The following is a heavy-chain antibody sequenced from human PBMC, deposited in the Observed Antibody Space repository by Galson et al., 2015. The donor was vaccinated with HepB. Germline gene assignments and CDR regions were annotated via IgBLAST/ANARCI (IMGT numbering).Heavy chain of an antibody. V-gene: IGHV1-18*01. CDR3: AREVCSSSNCYFLHFDY. D-gene: IGHD2-2*01. J-gene: IGHJ4*02. CDR1: GYTFTNYG. Sequence: QSGAEVKKPGASVKVSCKASGYTFTNYGISWVRQAPGQGLEWMGCISDYNGHTNYAQKLQGRVTMTTDTSTGTASMELRSLRSDDTAVYYCAREVCSSSNCYFLHFDYWGQGTLVTVSS. CDR2: ISDYNGHT.